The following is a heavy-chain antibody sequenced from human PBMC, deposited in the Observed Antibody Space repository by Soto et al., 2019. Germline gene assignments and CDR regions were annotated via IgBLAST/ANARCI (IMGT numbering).Heavy chain of an antibody. J-gene: IGHJ5*02. Sequence: PTCAVYGGPFSGYYWSWLRQPPGKGLAWIGEINHSGSPNYNPSLKSRVTRSVDTSKNQFSLKMTSVTAADTAVYYCATANWSHHYFDPWGQGTLVTVSS. CDR1: GGPFSGYY. CDR2: INHSGSP. V-gene: IGHV4-34*01. CDR3: ATANWSHHYFDP. D-gene: IGHD1-1*01.